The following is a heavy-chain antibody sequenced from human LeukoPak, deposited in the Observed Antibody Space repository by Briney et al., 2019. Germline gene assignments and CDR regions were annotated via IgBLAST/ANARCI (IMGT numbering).Heavy chain of an antibody. CDR3: ARGYCSGGSCYSGWFDP. V-gene: IGHV4-34*01. CDR2: INESGST. D-gene: IGHD2-15*01. J-gene: IGHJ5*02. Sequence: NPSETLSRTCGVSGGSFSGYYWRWIRQSPGKGLEWIGEINESGSTDYNPSLMSRVTISLDTSRNQFSLKLSSMTAADTAVYYCARGYCSGGSCYSGWFDPWGQGTLVTVSS. CDR1: GGSFSGYY.